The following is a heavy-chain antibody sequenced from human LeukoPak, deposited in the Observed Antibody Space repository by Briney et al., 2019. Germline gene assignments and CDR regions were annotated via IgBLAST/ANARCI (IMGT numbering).Heavy chain of an antibody. CDR3: ARPVGYSSGNDAFDI. D-gene: IGHD6-19*01. CDR2: IIPIFGTA. Sequence: SVKVSCKASGGTFSSYTISWVRQAPGQGLEWMGGIIPIFGTANYAQKFQGRVTITADESTSTAYMELSSLRSEDTAVYYCARPVGYSSGNDAFDIWGQGTMVTVSS. V-gene: IGHV1-69*13. J-gene: IGHJ3*02. CDR1: GGTFSSYT.